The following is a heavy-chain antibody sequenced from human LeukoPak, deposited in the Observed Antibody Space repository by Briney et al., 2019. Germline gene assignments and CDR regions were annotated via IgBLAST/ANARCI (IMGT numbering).Heavy chain of an antibody. CDR3: AKDLREGYLDLSGTFAN. D-gene: IGHD5-24*01. CDR2: IRYDGSLK. J-gene: IGHJ4*02. Sequence: GGSLRLSCAASGFTFNSYGMHWVRQAPGKGLEWVAFIRYDGSLKYYADSVKGRLTISRDNSKNTLHLQMNSLRGEDTAVYYCAKDLREGYLDLSGTFANWGQGTPVTVSS. CDR1: GFTFNSYG. V-gene: IGHV3-30*02.